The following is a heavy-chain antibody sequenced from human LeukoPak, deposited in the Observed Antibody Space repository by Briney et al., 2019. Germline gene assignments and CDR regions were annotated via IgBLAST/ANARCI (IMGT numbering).Heavy chain of an antibody. D-gene: IGHD3-10*01. V-gene: IGHV3-74*01. CDR3: ANYGGVITKDAFDI. Sequence: GGSLRLSCAASGFTFSSNWMHWVRQAPGKGLVWVSRINSDGSSTDYADSVKGRFTISRDNAKNTLYLQMNSLRAEDTAVYYCANYGGVITKDAFDIWGQGTMVTVSS. CDR1: GFTFSSNW. CDR2: INSDGSST. J-gene: IGHJ3*02.